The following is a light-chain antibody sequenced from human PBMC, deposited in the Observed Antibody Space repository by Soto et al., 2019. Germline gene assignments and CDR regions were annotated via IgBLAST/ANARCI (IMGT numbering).Light chain of an antibody. Sequence: DILLTQSPATLSLSPGERATLSCRASQSVGSSLAWFQQKPGQAPRLLIYDASNRATGIPARFSGSGSGTDFTLTISSLEPEDFATYYCQQTYSTPPAFGQGTKVDIK. CDR3: QQTYSTPPA. J-gene: IGKJ1*01. CDR1: QSVGSS. V-gene: IGKV3-11*01. CDR2: DAS.